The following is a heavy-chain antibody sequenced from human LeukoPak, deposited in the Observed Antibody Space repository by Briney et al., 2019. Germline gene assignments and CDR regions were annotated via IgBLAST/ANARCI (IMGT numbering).Heavy chain of an antibody. J-gene: IGHJ4*02. V-gene: IGHV1-2*02. CDR2: INPNSGGA. CDR1: GYTFTEYY. CDR3: ARGQSLNDY. Sequence: GASVKVSCKASGYTFTEYYMHWVRQAPGQGLEWMGWINPNSGGANYAENFQGRVTMTRDTPISTAYMELSSLSYDDTALYYCARGQSLNDYWGQGTLVTVSS.